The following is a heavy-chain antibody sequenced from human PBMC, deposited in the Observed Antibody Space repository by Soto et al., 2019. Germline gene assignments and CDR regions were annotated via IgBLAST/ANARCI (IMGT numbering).Heavy chain of an antibody. CDR2: VIPNLGVT. CDR3: ARDKVYCSDTSCPDFDY. Sequence: QVQLVQSGAEVKKPGSSVKVSCKASGGTLSSYTVSWVRQAPGQGLEWMGRVIPNLGVTNYAKTVQGRFTIVVDTATSTAYMELNSLRYEDTAVYYCARDKVYCSDTSCPDFDYWGQGTLVTVSS. D-gene: IGHD2-15*01. J-gene: IGHJ4*02. CDR1: GGTLSSYT. V-gene: IGHV1-69*08.